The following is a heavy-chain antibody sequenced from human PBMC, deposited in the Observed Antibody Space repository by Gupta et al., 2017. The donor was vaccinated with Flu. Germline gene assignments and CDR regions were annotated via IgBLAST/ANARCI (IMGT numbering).Heavy chain of an antibody. Sequence: DGSSRRYADSVKGRFTISRDNDKNMLYLQMKSLRAEDTAVYYGVRDYTGKYDQWGQGILVTVSS. V-gene: IGHV3-74*01. CDR2: DGSSR. J-gene: IGHJ4*02. CDR3: VRDYTGKYDQ. D-gene: IGHD4-4*01.